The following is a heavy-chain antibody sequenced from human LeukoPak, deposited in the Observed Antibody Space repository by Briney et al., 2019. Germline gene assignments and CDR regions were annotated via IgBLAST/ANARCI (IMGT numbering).Heavy chain of an antibody. J-gene: IGHJ4*02. D-gene: IGHD1-1*01. Sequence: GESLKISCKGSGYSFTSYWIGWVRQMPGKGLEWMGIIYPGDSDTRYSPSFQGQVTISADKSISTAYLQWSSLKASDTAMYYCARRGNVASTAGSFDYWGQGTLVTASS. CDR3: ARRGNVASTAGSFDY. V-gene: IGHV5-51*01. CDR1: GYSFTSYW. CDR2: IYPGDSDT.